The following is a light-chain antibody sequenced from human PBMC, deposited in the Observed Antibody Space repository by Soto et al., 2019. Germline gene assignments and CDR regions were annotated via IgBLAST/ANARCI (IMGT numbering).Light chain of an antibody. V-gene: IGLV2-14*03. CDR3: SSYRGTRTLVV. J-gene: IGLJ2*01. CDR2: DVS. Sequence: QSALTQPTYVSGSPGQSITISCIGSFSDVGGYNYVSWYQRHPDKAPKLIIYDVSHRPSGVSDRFSGSKSGDTASLTISGLQAEDEAVYYCSSYRGTRTLVVFGGGTKLTVL. CDR1: FSDVGGYNY.